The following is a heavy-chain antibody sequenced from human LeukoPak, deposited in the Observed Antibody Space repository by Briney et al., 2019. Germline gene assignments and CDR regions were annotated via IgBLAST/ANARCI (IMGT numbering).Heavy chain of an antibody. D-gene: IGHD6-19*01. J-gene: IGHJ4*02. CDR1: GFTFNNYW. CDR3: TRALYNTGWYPDYFDS. V-gene: IGHV3-7*01. CDR2: IKRDGTDK. Sequence: GGSLRLSCAASGFTFNNYWMSWVRQAPGEGLEWLANIKRDGTDKYYVGSVEGRFTISRDNAKNSLFLQMSSLRAEDTAIYYCTRALYNTGWYPDYFDSWGRGTLVTVSS.